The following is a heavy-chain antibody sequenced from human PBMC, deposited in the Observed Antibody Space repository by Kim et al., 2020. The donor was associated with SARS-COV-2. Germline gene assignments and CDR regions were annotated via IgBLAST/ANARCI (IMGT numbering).Heavy chain of an antibody. Sequence: YYPDSVKGRFTISRDNSKNTLYLQMNSLRAEDTAVYYCAKYYYGSGAPDYWGQGTLVTVSS. V-gene: IGHV3-23*01. CDR3: AKYYYGSGAPDY. J-gene: IGHJ4*02. D-gene: IGHD3-10*01.